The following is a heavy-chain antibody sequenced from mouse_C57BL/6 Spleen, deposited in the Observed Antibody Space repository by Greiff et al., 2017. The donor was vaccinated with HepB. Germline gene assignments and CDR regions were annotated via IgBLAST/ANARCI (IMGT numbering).Heavy chain of an antibody. J-gene: IGHJ1*03. CDR2: IYPRDGST. CDR1: GYTFTSYD. Sequence: VQLQQSGPELVKPGASVKLSCKASGYTFTSYDINWVKQRPGQGLECIGWIYPRDGSTTYNEKFKGKATLTVDTSYSTGYMELHSLASEDSAVYVCARWDYGSHYWYFDGRGTGTTVTVSS. CDR3: ARWDYGSHYWYFDG. D-gene: IGHD1-1*01. V-gene: IGHV1-85*01.